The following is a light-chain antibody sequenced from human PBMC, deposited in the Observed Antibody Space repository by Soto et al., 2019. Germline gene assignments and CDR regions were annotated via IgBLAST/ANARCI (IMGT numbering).Light chain of an antibody. J-gene: IGKJ1*01. CDR2: GAS. Sequence: EIVMTQSPATLSVSPGERATLSCRASESVSTNLAWYQQRPGQPPRLLIYGASTRATGIPARFGGSGSGTEFTLTISSLQSEDAAVYYCQQQKPWPPWTFGQGTRV. V-gene: IGKV3-15*01. CDR1: ESVSTN. CDR3: QQQKPWPPWT.